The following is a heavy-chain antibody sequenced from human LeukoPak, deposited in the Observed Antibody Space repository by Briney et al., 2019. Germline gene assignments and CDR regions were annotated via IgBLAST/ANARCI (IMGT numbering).Heavy chain of an antibody. D-gene: IGHD3-16*01. CDR2: ISSSSSYI. J-gene: IGHJ4*02. Sequence: GGSLRLSCAASGFTFSSYSMNWVRQAPGKGREWVSSISSSSSYIYYADSVKGRFTISRDNAKNSLYLQMNSLRAEDTAVYYCAREWGQLGELDYWGQGTLVTVSS. CDR1: GFTFSSYS. CDR3: AREWGQLGELDY. V-gene: IGHV3-21*01.